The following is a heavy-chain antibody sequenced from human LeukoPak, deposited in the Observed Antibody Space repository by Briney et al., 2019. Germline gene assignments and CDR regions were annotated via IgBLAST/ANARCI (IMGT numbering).Heavy chain of an antibody. CDR2: MNPNSGET. CDR1: GYAFTSYD. V-gene: IGHV1-8*01. Sequence: ASVKVSCKASGYAFTSYDINWVRQASGQGLEWMGWMNPNSGETGYVQKFRGRVTMTRNTYINTAYMELNNLRSEDTAVYYCVRGPLGIGSYCDYWGQGSLVTVSS. J-gene: IGHJ4*02. CDR3: VRGPLGIGSYCDY. D-gene: IGHD7-27*01.